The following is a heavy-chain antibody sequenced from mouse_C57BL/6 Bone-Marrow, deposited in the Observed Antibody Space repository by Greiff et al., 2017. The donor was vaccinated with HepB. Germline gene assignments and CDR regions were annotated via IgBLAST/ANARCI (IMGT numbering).Heavy chain of an antibody. D-gene: IGHD1-1*01. V-gene: IGHV1-63*01. CDR2: IYPGGGYT. Sequence: QVQLQQSGAELVRPGTSVKMSCKASGYTFTNYWIGWAKQRPGHGLEWIGDIYPGGGYTNYNEKFKGKATLTADKSSSTAYMQFSSLTSEDSAIYYCARMSFYYGSRYFDYWGQGTTLTVSS. CDR1: GYTFTNYW. CDR3: ARMSFYYGSRYFDY. J-gene: IGHJ2*01.